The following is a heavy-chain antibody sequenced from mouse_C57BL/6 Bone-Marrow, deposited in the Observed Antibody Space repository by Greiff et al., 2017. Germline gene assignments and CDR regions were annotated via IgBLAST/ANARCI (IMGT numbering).Heavy chain of an antibody. CDR3: ARACLFYFDY. CDR2: IYPGSGST. D-gene: IGHD6-2*01. CDR1: GYTFTSYW. J-gene: IGHJ2*01. V-gene: IGHV1-55*01. Sequence: VQLQQPGAELVKPGASVKMSCKASGYTFTSYWITWVQQSPGQGLEWIGDIYPGSGSTNYNEKFKGKATLTVDKSSSTAYMQLSSLTSEDSAVYYCARACLFYFDYWGQGTTLTVSS.